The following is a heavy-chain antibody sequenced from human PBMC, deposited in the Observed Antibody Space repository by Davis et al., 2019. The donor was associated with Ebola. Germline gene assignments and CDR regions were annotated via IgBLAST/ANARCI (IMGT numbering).Heavy chain of an antibody. CDR3: ARREGWFDP. J-gene: IGHJ5*02. Sequence: SVKVSCKASGGTFSSYAISWVRQAPGQGLEWMGRIIPILGIANYAQKFQGRVTITADKSTSTAYMELSSLRSEDTAMYYCARREGWFDPWGQGTLVTVSS. CDR1: GGTFSSYA. V-gene: IGHV1-69*04. CDR2: IIPILGIA.